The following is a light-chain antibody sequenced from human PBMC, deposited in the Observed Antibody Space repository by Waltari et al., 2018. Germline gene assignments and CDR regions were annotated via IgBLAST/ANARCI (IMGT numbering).Light chain of an antibody. CDR1: SRDVGGYNY. CDR2: DVS. V-gene: IGLV2-11*01. J-gene: IGLJ2*01. Sequence: QSALTQPRSVSGSPGQSVTISCPGTSRDVGGYNYVSWYQQHPGKAPKLMIYDVSKRPSGVPDRFSGSKSGNTASLTISGLQAEDEADYYCCSYAGSYTFHVVFGGGTKLTVL. CDR3: CSYAGSYTFHVV.